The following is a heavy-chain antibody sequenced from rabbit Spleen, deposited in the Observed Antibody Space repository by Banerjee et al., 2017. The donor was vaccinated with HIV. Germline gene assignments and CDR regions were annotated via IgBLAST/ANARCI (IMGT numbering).Heavy chain of an antibody. D-gene: IGHD4-1*01. CDR3: VRNSGWGISYFNL. Sequence: QEQLKETGGGLVQPGGSLTLSCKASGFDLSGIGLSWVRQAPGKGPEWIGYIDPIFGGTYYASWVNGRFSISRENTQNTVSLQLNSLTAADTATYFCVRNSGWGISYFNLWGQGTLVTVS. J-gene: IGHJ4*01. V-gene: IGHV1S47*01. CDR1: GFDLSGIG. CDR2: IDPIFGGT.